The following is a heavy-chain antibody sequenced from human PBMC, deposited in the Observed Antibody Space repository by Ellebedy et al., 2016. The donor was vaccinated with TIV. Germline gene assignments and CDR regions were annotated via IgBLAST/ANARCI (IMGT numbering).Heavy chain of an antibody. CDR2: IDWEGEK. J-gene: IGHJ4*02. Sequence: SGPTLVKPTQTLTLTCTFSGFSLSTSKMCVSWIRQPPGKALEWLARIDWEGEKYYSTSLKTRLTISSDTPKNQVVLTMTNVDPGDTATFYCARNIFRGSPDYWGQGMLVTVSS. CDR1: GFSLSTSKMC. D-gene: IGHD3-10*01. CDR3: ARNIFRGSPDY. V-gene: IGHV2-70*11.